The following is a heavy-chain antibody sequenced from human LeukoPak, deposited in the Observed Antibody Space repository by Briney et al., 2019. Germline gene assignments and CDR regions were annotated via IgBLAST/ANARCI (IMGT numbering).Heavy chain of an antibody. CDR3: ARQTRGGDSPYNY. V-gene: IGHV5-51*01. J-gene: IGHJ4*02. CDR2: IYPGDSDT. CDR1: GSSFTSYW. Sequence: GVSLKISFKGSGSSFTSYWIGWVRQMPGKGLEWMGIIYPGDSDTRYSPSFQGQVTISADKSIRTTYLQWRSLKASDTAMYYCARQTRGGDSPYNYWGQGTLVTVSS. D-gene: IGHD2-21*02.